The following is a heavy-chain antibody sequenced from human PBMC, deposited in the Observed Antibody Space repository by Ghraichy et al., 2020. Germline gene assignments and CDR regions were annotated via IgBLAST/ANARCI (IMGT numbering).Heavy chain of an antibody. Sequence: SETLSLTCTVSGGSISSSSYYWGWIRQPPGKGLEWIGSIYYSGSTYYNPSLKSRVTISVDTSKNQFSLKLSSVTAADTAVYYCARQADWAFDYWGQGTLVTVSS. CDR2: IYYSGST. V-gene: IGHV4-39*01. CDR3: ARQADWAFDY. D-gene: IGHD2-21*01. CDR1: GGSISSSSYY. J-gene: IGHJ4*02.